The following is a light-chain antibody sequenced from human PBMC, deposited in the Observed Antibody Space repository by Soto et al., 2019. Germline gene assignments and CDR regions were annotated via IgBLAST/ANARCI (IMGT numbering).Light chain of an antibody. CDR1: NSNIASNT. CDR2: YNN. J-gene: IGLJ1*01. V-gene: IGLV1-44*01. Sequence: QSVLTQPPSASETPGQTGSISCSGSNSNIASNTVNWYQHLPGTAPKLPIYYNNQRPSGVPDRFSGSKSGTSASLAISGLQSEDESDYYCAAWDDTLKRYVFGTGTKVTVL. CDR3: AAWDDTLKRYV.